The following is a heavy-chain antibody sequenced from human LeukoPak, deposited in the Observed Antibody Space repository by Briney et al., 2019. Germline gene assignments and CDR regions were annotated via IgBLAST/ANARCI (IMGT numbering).Heavy chain of an antibody. D-gene: IGHD2-2*01. CDR2: LSASDGSA. CDR3: AKVVVVPAAILPPYYFDY. V-gene: IGHV3-23*01. Sequence: GGSLRLSCSASGFSFSSYGMSWVRQAPGKGLEWVSGLSASDGSAYYADSVKGRFTISRDNSKNTLYLQMNSLRAEDTAVYYCAKVVVVPAAILPPYYFDYWGQGTLVTVSS. J-gene: IGHJ4*02. CDR1: GFSFSSYG.